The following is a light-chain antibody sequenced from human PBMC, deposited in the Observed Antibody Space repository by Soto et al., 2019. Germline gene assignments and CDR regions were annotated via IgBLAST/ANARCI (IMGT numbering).Light chain of an antibody. CDR2: AAS. CDR3: QQSSSSPIT. V-gene: IGKV1-39*01. Sequence: DIQMTQSPSSLSASVGDRVTITCRSSQRINNYLNWYQQKPGKAPNLLIYAASILQSGVPSRFSGSGSGTDFTRTISSLQPEDFATYSCQQSSSSPITFGQGTRLGIK. CDR1: QRINNY. J-gene: IGKJ5*01.